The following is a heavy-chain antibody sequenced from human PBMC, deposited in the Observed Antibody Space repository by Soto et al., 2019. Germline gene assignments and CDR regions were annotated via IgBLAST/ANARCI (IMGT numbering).Heavy chain of an antibody. CDR3: ARGGYYDFWSGYYRVYYYMDV. CDR1: GYTFTRYD. D-gene: IGHD3-3*01. J-gene: IGHJ6*03. Sequence: ASVKVSCEASGYTFTRYDINCVRQATGQGLEWMGWMNPNSGNTGYAQKFQGRVTMTRNTSISTAYMELSSLRSEDTAVYYCARGGYYDFWSGYYRVYYYMDVWGKGTTVTVSS. V-gene: IGHV1-8*01. CDR2: MNPNSGNT.